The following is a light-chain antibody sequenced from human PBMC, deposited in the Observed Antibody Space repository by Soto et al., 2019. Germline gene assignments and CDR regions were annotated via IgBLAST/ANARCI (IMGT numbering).Light chain of an antibody. V-gene: IGLV1-51*01. Sequence: QSVLTQPPSVSAAPGQKVTISCSGSSSNIGNNYVSRYQQLPGTAPKLLIYDNNKRPSGIPDRLSGSKSGTSATLGITGLQTGDEADYYCGTWDSSLSAWVFGGGTKLTVL. CDR2: DNN. J-gene: IGLJ3*02. CDR3: GTWDSSLSAWV. CDR1: SSNIGNNY.